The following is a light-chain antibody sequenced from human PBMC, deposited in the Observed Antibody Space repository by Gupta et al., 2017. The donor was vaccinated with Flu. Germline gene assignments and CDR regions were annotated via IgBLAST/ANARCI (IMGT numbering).Light chain of an antibody. CDR3: QSYDSSLSGWV. CDR1: SSNIGAGYD. V-gene: IGLV1-40*01. CDR2: GNS. Sequence: QSVLTPPPSVSGAPGQRVTISCTGSSSNIGAGYDVHWYQPLPGPPPNLLMYGNSSRRSAAPARFSGSKSATSASVAITGLQAEDEADYYWQSYDSSLSGWVFGGGTKLTVL. J-gene: IGLJ3*02.